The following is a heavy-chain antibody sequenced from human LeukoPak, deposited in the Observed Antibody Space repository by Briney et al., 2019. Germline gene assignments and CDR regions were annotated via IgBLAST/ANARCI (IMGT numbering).Heavy chain of an antibody. Sequence: SETLSLTCSVSGGSISSGSYFWGWIRQPPGKGLEWIGSIYYSGSAYYNPSLKSRVTISVDTSKNQFSLKLSSVTAADTAVYYCARRNVLLWFGEIQGNWFDPWGQGTLVTVSS. CDR2: IYYSGSA. CDR3: ARRNVLLWFGEIQGNWFDP. D-gene: IGHD3-10*01. J-gene: IGHJ5*02. V-gene: IGHV4-39*07. CDR1: GGSISSGSYF.